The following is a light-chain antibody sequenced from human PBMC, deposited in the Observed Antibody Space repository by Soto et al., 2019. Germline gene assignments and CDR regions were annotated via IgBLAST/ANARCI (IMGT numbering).Light chain of an antibody. CDR3: QQYNSYS. Sequence: DIQMTQSPSTLSASVGDRVTITCRASQSISNWLAWYQQKPGKAPKLLIYKASSLESGVPSRFSGSGSGTEFTLTISSLQPDDLATYYCQQYNSYSFGQGTKVDIK. V-gene: IGKV1-5*03. CDR1: QSISNW. CDR2: KAS. J-gene: IGKJ1*01.